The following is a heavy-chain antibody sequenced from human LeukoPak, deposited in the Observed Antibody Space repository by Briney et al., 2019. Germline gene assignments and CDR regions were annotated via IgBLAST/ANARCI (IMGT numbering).Heavy chain of an antibody. J-gene: IGHJ4*02. V-gene: IGHV3-48*04. CDR1: GFTFSSYA. CDR3: ARGVKGGERYYYDSSGFVLSDY. D-gene: IGHD3-22*01. Sequence: GGSLRLSCAASGFTFSSYAMSWVRQAPGKGLEWVSYISSTGSTIYYADSVKGRFTISRDNAKNSLYLQMNSLRAEDTAVYYCARGVKGGERYYYDSSGFVLSDYWGQGTLVTVSS. CDR2: ISSTGSTI.